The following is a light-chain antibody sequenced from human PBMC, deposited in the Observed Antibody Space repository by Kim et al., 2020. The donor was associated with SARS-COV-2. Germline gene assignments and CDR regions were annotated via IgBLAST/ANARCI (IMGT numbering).Light chain of an antibody. V-gene: IGKV1-17*01. J-gene: IGKJ4*01. CDR1: QDIRKG. CDR2: VAT. Sequence: DIQMTQSPSSLSASVGDRVTITCRASQDIRKGLAWYQQKPGKAPKRLIHVATSLQSGVPSRFSGSGSGTEFTLTISSLQAEDLATYYCQQFNSFSLTFGGGTKVDIK. CDR3: QQFNSFSLT.